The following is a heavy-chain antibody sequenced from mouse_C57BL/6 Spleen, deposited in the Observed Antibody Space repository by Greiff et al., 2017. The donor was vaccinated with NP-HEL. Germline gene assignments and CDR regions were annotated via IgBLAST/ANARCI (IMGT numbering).Heavy chain of an antibody. V-gene: IGHV2-6-1*01. D-gene: IGHD2-4*01. Sequence: QVQLKESGPGLVAPSQSLSITCTVSGFSLTSYGVHWVRQPPGKGLEWLVVIWSDGSTTYNSALKSRLSISKDNSKSQVFLKMNSLQTDDTAMYYCARHEGLRRNAWFAYWGQGTLVTVSA. CDR1: GFSLTSYG. CDR3: ARHEGLRRNAWFAY. J-gene: IGHJ3*01. CDR2: IWSDGST.